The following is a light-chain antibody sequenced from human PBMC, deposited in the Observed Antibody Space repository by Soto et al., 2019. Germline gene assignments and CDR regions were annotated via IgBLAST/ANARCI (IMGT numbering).Light chain of an antibody. V-gene: IGKV3-11*01. CDR3: QQRSNWPPST. Sequence: EIVLTQSPATLSLSPGERATLSCRASQSVSSYLAWYQQKPGQAPRLLIYDASNRATGIPARFSGSGSGTEFTLTISSLEPEDCAVYYCQQRSNWPPSTFGQGTRLEIK. CDR2: DAS. J-gene: IGKJ5*01. CDR1: QSVSSY.